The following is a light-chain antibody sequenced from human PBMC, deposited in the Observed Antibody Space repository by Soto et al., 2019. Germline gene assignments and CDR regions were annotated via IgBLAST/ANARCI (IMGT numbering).Light chain of an antibody. CDR1: SGYSDYK. V-gene: IGLV9-49*03. CDR2: VGTGGIVG. Sequence: QLVLTQPPSASASLGASVTLTCTLSSGYSDYKVDWYQQRPGKGPRFVMRVGTGGIVGSKGDGIPDRFSVLGSGLNRYQTINNIQEEDESDYHCGADHGSGNNFIVVFGGGTKLTVL. CDR3: GADHGSGNNFIVV. J-gene: IGLJ2*01.